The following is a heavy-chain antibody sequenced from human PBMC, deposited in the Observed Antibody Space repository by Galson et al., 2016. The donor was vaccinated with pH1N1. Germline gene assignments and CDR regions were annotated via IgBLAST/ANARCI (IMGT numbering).Heavy chain of an antibody. D-gene: IGHD5-18*01. CDR1: GGSMTNYY. V-gene: IGHV4-59*01. Sequence: LSLTCTVSGGSMTNYYYNWIRQPPGKGLEWIGYIYYSGDTTFNPSLESRVTMSVDTSKNQSSLRLSSVTAADTAVYFCARETDTALVTAFDYWGQGMLVTVSS. CDR2: IYYSGDT. CDR3: ARETDTALVTAFDY. J-gene: IGHJ4*02.